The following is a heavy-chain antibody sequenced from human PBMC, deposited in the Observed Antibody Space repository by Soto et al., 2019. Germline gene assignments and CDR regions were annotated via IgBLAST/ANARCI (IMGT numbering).Heavy chain of an antibody. J-gene: IGHJ3*02. Sequence: QVQLQESGPGLVKPSQTLSLTCAVSGVSISSGDYYWSWIRQPPGKGLEWIGYIYYSGSTYCNPSLKSRVTRSVDTSKNQFSRKLSSVTAADTAVYYCASGYGSGSPDAFDIWGQGTMVTVSS. CDR2: IYYSGST. V-gene: IGHV4-30-4*01. D-gene: IGHD3-10*01. CDR1: GVSISSGDYY. CDR3: ASGYGSGSPDAFDI.